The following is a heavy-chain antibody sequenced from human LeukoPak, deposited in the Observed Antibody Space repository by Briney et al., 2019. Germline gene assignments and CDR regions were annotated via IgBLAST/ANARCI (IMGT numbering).Heavy chain of an antibody. Sequence: ASVKVSCKASGYTFTSYGISWVRQAPGPGLEWMGWISAYNGNTNHAQKLQGRVTMTTDTSTSTAYMELRSLRSDDTAVYYCARRSTVTTYGYYYYYMDVWGKGTTVTVSS. CDR1: GYTFTSYG. CDR2: ISAYNGNT. D-gene: IGHD4-17*01. V-gene: IGHV1-18*01. CDR3: ARRSTVTTYGYYYYYMDV. J-gene: IGHJ6*03.